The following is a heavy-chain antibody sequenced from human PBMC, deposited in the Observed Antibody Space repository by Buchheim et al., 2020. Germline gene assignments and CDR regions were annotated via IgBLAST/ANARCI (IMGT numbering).Heavy chain of an antibody. CDR2: INPNAGST. CDR3: ARAPYYDSIGSWFDP. Sequence: QVQLVQSGSELKKPGASVKVSCKASGYTFTSYSMHWVRQAPGQGLEWMGLINPNAGSTSYAQKFQGRVTMTRDTSTSTAYLELSSLRSEDTAVYYCARAPYYDSIGSWFDPWGQGTL. CDR1: GYTFTSYS. J-gene: IGHJ5*02. D-gene: IGHD3-22*01. V-gene: IGHV1-46*01.